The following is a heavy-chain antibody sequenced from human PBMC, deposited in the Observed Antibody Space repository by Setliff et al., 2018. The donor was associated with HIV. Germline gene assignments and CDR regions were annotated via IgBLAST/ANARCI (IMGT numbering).Heavy chain of an antibody. V-gene: IGHV1-69*13. Sequence: GASVKVSCKASGGTFSTYAISWVRQAPGQGLEWMGGIIPVFGTANYDQRFQGRVTITADETTSTAYMELSSLRSEDTAVYYCARGTRVGANDAFDIWGQGTMVTVSS. CDR1: GGTFSTYA. D-gene: IGHD1-26*01. CDR3: ARGTRVGANDAFDI. J-gene: IGHJ3*02. CDR2: IIPVFGTA.